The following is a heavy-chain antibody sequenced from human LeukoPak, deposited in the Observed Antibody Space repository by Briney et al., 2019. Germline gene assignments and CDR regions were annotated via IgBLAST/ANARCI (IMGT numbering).Heavy chain of an antibody. CDR2: ITSSSSYI. Sequence: PGGSLRLSCAASGFTFTSYNMNWVRQAPGKGLEWVSSITSSSSYIYYADSVKGRFTISRDNAKNTLYLQMNSLRAEDTAVYYCAKSPPRGGDLVDYWGQGTLVTVSS. CDR1: GFTFTSYN. CDR3: AKSPPRGGDLVDY. V-gene: IGHV3-21*01. D-gene: IGHD2-21*02. J-gene: IGHJ4*02.